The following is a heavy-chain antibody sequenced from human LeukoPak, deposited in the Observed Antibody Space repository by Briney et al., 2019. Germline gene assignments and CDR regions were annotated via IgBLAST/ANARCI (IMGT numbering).Heavy chain of an antibody. CDR3: AISTMIGYFDY. V-gene: IGHV4-30-4*08. D-gene: IGHD3-22*01. J-gene: IGHJ4*02. CDR1: GGSISSGDCY. Sequence: PSETLSLTCTVSGGSISSGDCYWSWIRQPPGKGLEWIGYIYYSGSTYYNPSLKSRVTISVDTSKNQFSLKLSSVTAADTAVYYCAISTMIGYFDYWGQGTLVTVSS. CDR2: IYYSGST.